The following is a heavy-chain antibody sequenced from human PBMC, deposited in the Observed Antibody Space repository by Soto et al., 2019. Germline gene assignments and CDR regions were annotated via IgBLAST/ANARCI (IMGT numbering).Heavy chain of an antibody. J-gene: IGHJ5*02. CDR1: GGTFSSYA. CDR2: IIPIFGTA. CDR3: AGGAAAGPYNWFDP. D-gene: IGHD6-13*01. V-gene: IGHV1-69*13. Sequence: GASLKVSCKASGGTFSSYAISWVRQAPGQGLEWMGGIIPIFGTANYAQKFQGRVTITADESTSTAYMELSSLRSEDTAVYYCAGGAAAGPYNWFDPWGQGTLVTVSS.